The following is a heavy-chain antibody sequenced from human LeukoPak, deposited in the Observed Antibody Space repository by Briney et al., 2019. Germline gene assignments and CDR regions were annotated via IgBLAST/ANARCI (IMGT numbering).Heavy chain of an antibody. CDR2: ISAYNGNT. D-gene: IGHD2-8*01. CDR1: GGTFSSYG. Sequence: SSVKVSCKASGGTFSSYGISWVRQAPGQGLEWMGWISAYNGNTNYAQKLQGRVTMTTDTSTSTAYMELRSLRSDDTAVYYCARDRGIVLMVYAGFDYWGQGTLVTVSS. V-gene: IGHV1-18*01. CDR3: ARDRGIVLMVYAGFDY. J-gene: IGHJ4*02.